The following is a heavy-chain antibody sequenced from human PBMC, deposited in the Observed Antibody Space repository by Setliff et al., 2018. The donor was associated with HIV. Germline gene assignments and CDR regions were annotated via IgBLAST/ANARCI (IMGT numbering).Heavy chain of an antibody. D-gene: IGHD2-15*01. CDR3: ARDLIRITPHGDLPF. Sequence: ASVKVSCKASGYSFTVYYMHWVRQAPGQGLEWMGWINPNSGGTNYAQNFRARVTMTRDTSSTTAYMELGTLRSDDTALYYCARDLIRITPHGDLPFWGQGTLVTVSS. CDR2: INPNSGGT. J-gene: IGHJ4*02. CDR1: GYSFTVYY. V-gene: IGHV1-2*02.